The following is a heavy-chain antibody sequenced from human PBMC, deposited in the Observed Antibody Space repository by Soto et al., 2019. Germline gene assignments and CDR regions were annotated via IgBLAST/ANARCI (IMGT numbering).Heavy chain of an antibody. CDR3: ARMYYYDSSGPEYAFDI. CDR1: GFTVSSNY. Sequence: GGSLRLSCAASGFTVSSNYMSWVRQAPGKGLGWVSVIYSGGSTYYADSVKGRFTISRDNSKNTLYLQMNSLRAEDTAVYYCARMYYYDSSGPEYAFDIWSQGTMVTVSS. D-gene: IGHD3-22*01. J-gene: IGHJ3*02. V-gene: IGHV3-66*01. CDR2: IYSGGST.